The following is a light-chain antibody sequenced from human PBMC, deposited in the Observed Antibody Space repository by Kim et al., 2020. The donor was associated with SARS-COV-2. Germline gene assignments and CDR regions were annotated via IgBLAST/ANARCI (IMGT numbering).Light chain of an antibody. CDR2: DVY. CDR1: QYIINQ. V-gene: IGKV1-33*01. J-gene: IGKJ3*01. Sequence: AAIEYRQTLSGRPTQYIINQLTLFHAKPGTAPTLLIYDVYNLETRVPARFRWSGSGTDFTLTIPRLQPEDVATYYFQHYDNHPIFTFGPGTKVDIK. CDR3: QHYDNHPIFT.